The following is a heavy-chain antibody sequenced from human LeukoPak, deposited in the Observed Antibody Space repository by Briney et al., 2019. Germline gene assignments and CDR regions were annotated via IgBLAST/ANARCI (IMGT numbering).Heavy chain of an antibody. CDR1: GFTFDDYA. V-gene: IGHV3-9*01. D-gene: IGHD6-19*01. CDR2: ISWNSGSI. CDR3: AKDAPYNSGWQTFRGYFDY. J-gene: IGHJ4*02. Sequence: GRSLRLSCAASGFTFDDYAMHWVRQAPGKGLEWVSGISWNSGSIGYADSVKGRFTISRDNAKNSLYLQMNSLRAEDTALYYCAKDAPYNSGWQTFRGYFDYWGQGTLVTVSS.